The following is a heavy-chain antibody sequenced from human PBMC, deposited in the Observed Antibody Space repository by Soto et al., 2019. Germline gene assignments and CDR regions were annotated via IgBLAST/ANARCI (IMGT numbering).Heavy chain of an antibody. CDR3: AREQVAFWEMATIFAYYYYGMDV. CDR1: GFTFSSYG. J-gene: IGHJ6*02. V-gene: IGHV3-33*01. D-gene: IGHD3-3*02. CDR2: IWYDGSNK. Sequence: GGSLRLSCAASGFTFSSYGMHWVRQAPGKGLEWVAVIWYDGSNKYYADSVKGRFTISRDNSKNTLYLQMNSLRAEDTAVYYCAREQVAFWEMATIFAYYYYGMDVWGQGTTVTVSS.